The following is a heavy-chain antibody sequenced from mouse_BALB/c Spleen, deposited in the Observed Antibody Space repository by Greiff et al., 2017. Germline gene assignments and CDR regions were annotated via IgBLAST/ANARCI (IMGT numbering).Heavy chain of an antibody. V-gene: IGHV14-4*02. Sequence: EVQLQQSGAELVRSGASVKLSCTASGFNIKDYYMHWVKQRPEQGLEWIGWIDPENGDTEYAPKFQGKATMTADTSSNTAYLQLSSLTSEDTAVYYWNAEYGNLAYWGQGTLVTVSA. CDR2: IDPENGDT. CDR1: GFNIKDYY. CDR3: NAEYGNLAY. D-gene: IGHD2-10*02. J-gene: IGHJ3*01.